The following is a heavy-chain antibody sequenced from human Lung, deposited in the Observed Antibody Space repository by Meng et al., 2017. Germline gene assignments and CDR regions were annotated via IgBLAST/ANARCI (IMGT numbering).Heavy chain of an antibody. CDR2: INPKSGGT. V-gene: IGHV1-2*06. CDR3: ARGGSYSSDY. CDR1: GYTFTGYY. Sequence: QVQLVQSGAEVKKPGASVKVSCKASGYTFTGYYIHWVRQAPGQGLEWMGRINPKSGGTNYAQKFQGRVTMTRDTSISTDYIELSGLRSDDTAVYYCARGGSYSSDYWGQGTLVTVSS. D-gene: IGHD3-16*01. J-gene: IGHJ4*02.